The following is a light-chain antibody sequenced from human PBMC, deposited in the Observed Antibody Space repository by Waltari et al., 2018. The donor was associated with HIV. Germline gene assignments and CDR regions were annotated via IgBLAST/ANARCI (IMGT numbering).Light chain of an antibody. CDR3: QKYYRNPRT. CDR1: QTVLKSSNNKNY. CDR2: WAS. V-gene: IGKV4-1*01. Sequence: DIVMTQSPDFLAASLGERATINCKSSQTVLKSSNNKNYLAGYQQQAGQPPKLVIDWASAGSSGVPDRFSGSGSGTDFTLTISVLQAEDVAIYYCQKYYRNPRTFGRGTKVEIK. J-gene: IGKJ2*01.